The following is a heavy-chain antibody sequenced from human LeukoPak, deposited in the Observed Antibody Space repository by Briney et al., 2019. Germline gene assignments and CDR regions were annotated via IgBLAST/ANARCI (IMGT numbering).Heavy chain of an antibody. V-gene: IGHV3-23*01. Sequence: GGSLRLSCAASGFTFSSYAMSWVRQAPGKGLEWVSAISGSGGSTYYADSVKGRFTISRDNAKNSLYLQMNSLRAEDTAVYYCARGLYYDILTGQTDYWGQGTLVTVSS. CDR1: GFTFSSYA. D-gene: IGHD3-9*01. J-gene: IGHJ4*02. CDR2: ISGSGGST. CDR3: ARGLYYDILTGQTDY.